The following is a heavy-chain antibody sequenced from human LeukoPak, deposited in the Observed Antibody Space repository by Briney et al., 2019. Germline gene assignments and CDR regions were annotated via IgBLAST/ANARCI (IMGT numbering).Heavy chain of an antibody. D-gene: IGHD1-26*01. J-gene: IGHJ6*02. CDR2: INPSGGST. Sequence: ASVKVSCKASGYTFTSYYMHWVRQAPGQGLEWMGIINPSGGSTSYAQKFQGRVTMTEDTSTDTAHMELSSLRSEDTAVYYCATEGATTKRDYYYGMDVWGQGTTVTVSS. V-gene: IGHV1-46*01. CDR1: GYTFTSYY. CDR3: ATEGATTKRDYYYGMDV.